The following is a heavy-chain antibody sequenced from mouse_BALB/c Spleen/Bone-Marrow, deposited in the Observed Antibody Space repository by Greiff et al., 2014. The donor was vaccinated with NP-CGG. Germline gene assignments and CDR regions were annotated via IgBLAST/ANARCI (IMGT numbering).Heavy chain of an antibody. D-gene: IGHD3-3*01. Sequence: VQLKQSGPELVKPGASVKVSCKASGYAFTSYNMFWVKQSHGKSLEWIGYIDPYNGGTRYNQKFKGKATLTVDKSSSTAYMHLSRLTSEDSAVYYCASERDVGYFDYWGQGTTLTVSS. CDR1: GYAFTSYN. CDR2: IDPYNGGT. CDR3: ASERDVGYFDY. V-gene: IGHV1S135*01. J-gene: IGHJ2*01.